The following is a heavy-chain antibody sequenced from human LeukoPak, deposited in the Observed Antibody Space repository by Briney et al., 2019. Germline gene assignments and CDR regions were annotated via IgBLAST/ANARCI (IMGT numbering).Heavy chain of an antibody. CDR1: GYTFTSYA. CDR2: INAGNGNT. V-gene: IGHV1-3*01. J-gene: IGHJ5*02. D-gene: IGHD2-15*01. CDR3: ARAIVVVAATPLGWFDP. Sequence: ASVKVSCKASGYTFTSYAMHWVRQAAGQRLEWMGWINAGNGNTKYSQKFQGRVTITRDTSASTAYMELSSLRSEDTAVYYCARAIVVVAATPLGWFDPWGQGTLVTVSS.